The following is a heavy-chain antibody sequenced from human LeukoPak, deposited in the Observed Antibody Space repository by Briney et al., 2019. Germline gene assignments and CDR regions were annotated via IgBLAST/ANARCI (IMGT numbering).Heavy chain of an antibody. Sequence: GGSLRLSCAASGFTFSNGWMSWVRQAPGKGLEWVGRIKSKSERGTTDYAAPVKGRFTISRDGSTNTVYLHMNSLKTEDTAVYFCTSNLYCSTSSCYTHDNWGQGTLVDVSP. CDR2: IKSKSERGTT. J-gene: IGHJ4*02. CDR1: GFTFSNGW. V-gene: IGHV3-15*01. CDR3: TSNLYCSTSSCYTHDN. D-gene: IGHD2-2*02.